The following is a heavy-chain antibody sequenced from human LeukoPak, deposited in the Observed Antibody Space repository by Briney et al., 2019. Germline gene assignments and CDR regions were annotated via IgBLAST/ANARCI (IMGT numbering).Heavy chain of an antibody. D-gene: IGHD2-15*01. V-gene: IGHV3-66*01. CDR1: GFTVRSNS. CDR3: ARIPPQDRTRFDP. J-gene: IGHJ5*02. CDR2: IYSGGRT. Sequence: GGSLRLSCAASGFTVRSNSMSGVGQPPGKGRDWVEVIYSGGRTYYAASLKGRFTISRDTAKNALSLKMNTLTAADTAIYYCARIPPQDRTRFDPWGQGTLVTVSS.